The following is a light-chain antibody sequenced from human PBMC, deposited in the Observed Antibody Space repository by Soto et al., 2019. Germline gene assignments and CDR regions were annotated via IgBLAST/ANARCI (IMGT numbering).Light chain of an antibody. V-gene: IGLV1-40*01. J-gene: IGLJ2*01. Sequence: QSVLTQPPSVSGAPGQRVTISCTGSSSNIGAGYDVHWYQQLPGTAPKLLIYGNSNRPSGVPDRFSGSKSGTSAYLAITGLQAEYEADYYCQSYDSSLSVVFGGGTKVTVL. CDR1: SSNIGAGYD. CDR3: QSYDSSLSVV. CDR2: GNS.